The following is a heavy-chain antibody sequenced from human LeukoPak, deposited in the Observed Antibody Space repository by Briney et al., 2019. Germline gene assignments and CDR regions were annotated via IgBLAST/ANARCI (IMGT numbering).Heavy chain of an antibody. CDR3: TREDY. CDR2: IHPHSGGA. Sequence: ASVKVSCKASGYTFSDNYIHWMRQASGQGLEWMGWIHPHSGGAVYAQKFQGRVTVTRDTSISTVYMELNSLKSDDTAVYYWTREDYWGQGTLVIVSS. V-gene: IGHV1-2*02. J-gene: IGHJ4*02. CDR1: GYTFSDNY. D-gene: IGHD3-10*01.